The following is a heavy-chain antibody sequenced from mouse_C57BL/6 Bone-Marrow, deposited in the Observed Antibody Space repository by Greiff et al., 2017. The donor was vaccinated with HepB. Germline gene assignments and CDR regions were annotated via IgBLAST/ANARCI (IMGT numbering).Heavy chain of an antibody. CDR2: IYPRSGNT. V-gene: IGHV1-81*01. CDR3: AREGEDIITTVVVFDY. Sequence: ESGAELARPGASVKLSCKASGYTFTSYGISWVKQRTGQGLEWIGEIYPRSGNTYYNEKFKGKATLTADKSSSTAYMELRSLTSEDSAVYFCAREGEDIITTVVVFDYWGQGTTLTVSS. CDR1: GYTFTSYG. D-gene: IGHD1-1*01. J-gene: IGHJ2*01.